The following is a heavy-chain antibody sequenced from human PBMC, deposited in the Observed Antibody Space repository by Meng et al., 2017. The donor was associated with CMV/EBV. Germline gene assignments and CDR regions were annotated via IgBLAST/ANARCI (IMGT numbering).Heavy chain of an antibody. CDR1: GGSISSYY. J-gene: IGHJ6*02. CDR3: ATSSYDYVWGSYRSGDYYGMDV. D-gene: IGHD3-16*02. V-gene: IGHV4-59*01. CDR2: IYYSGST. Sequence: SETLSLTCTVPGGSISSYYWSWIRQPPGKGLEWIGYIYYSGSTNYNPSLKSRVTISVDTSKNQFSLKLSSVTAADTAVYYCATSSYDYVWGSYRSGDYYGMDVWGQGTTVTVSS.